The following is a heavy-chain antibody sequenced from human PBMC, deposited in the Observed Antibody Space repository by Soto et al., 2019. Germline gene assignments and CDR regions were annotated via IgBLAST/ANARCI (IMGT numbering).Heavy chain of an antibody. V-gene: IGHV3-23*01. Sequence: EVQLLESGGGLVQPGGSLRLSCAASGFTFSSYAMSWVRQAPGTGLEWVSAISGSGGSTYYADSVKGRFTISRDNSKNTLYLQVNSLRAEDTAVYYCAKDFRYSGSYCTFDYWGQGTLVTVSS. CDR3: AKDFRYSGSYCTFDY. CDR2: ISGSGGST. J-gene: IGHJ4*02. CDR1: GFTFSSYA. D-gene: IGHD1-26*01.